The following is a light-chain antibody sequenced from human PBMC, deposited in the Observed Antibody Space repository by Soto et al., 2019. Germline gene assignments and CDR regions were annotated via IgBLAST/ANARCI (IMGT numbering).Light chain of an antibody. CDR2: EDT. Sequence: QSVLTQPASVSGSPGQSITISCAGTSSNVGGYERVSWYQQQPGKAPQLMIHEDTKRPSGVSNRFSGSKSGNTASLTISGLRPEDEADYYCCSLASGATVVCGGGTKVTGL. CDR1: SSNVGGYER. J-gene: IGLJ3*02. CDR3: CSLASGATVV. V-gene: IGLV2-23*01.